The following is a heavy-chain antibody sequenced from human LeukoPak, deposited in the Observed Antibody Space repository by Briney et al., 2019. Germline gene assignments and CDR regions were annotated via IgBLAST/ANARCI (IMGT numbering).Heavy chain of an antibody. Sequence: ASVKVSCKTSGYTFSRYYMHWVRQAPGQGLEWMGWMNPNSGGTNYEQKFQGGVTMTRDTSISTAYMEVNRLRSDDTAVYYCATSSGYSSSWGAFDIWGQGTMVTVSS. CDR3: ATSSGYSSSWGAFDI. J-gene: IGHJ3*02. D-gene: IGHD6-13*01. V-gene: IGHV1-2*02. CDR1: GYTFSRYY. CDR2: MNPNSGGT.